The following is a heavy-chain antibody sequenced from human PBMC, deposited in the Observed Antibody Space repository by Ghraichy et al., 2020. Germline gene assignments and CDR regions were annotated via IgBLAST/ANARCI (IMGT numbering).Heavy chain of an antibody. V-gene: IGHV3-7*03. D-gene: IGHD1-26*01. CDR3: ARDTSGSYPRY. CDR1: GFTFSSYW. CDR2: IKQDGSEK. J-gene: IGHJ4*02. Sequence: GSLGLSCAASGFTFSSYWMSWVRQAPGKGLEWVANIKQDGSEKYYVDSVKGRFTISRDNAKNSLYLQMNSLRAEDTAVYYCARDTSGSYPRYWGQGTLVTVSS.